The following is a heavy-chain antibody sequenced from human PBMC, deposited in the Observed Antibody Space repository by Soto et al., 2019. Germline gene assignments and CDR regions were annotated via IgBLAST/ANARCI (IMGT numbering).Heavy chain of an antibody. Sequence: GASVKVSCKASGYTFTSYGISWVRQAPGQGLEWMGWISAYNGNTNYAQKLQGRVTMTTDTSTSTAYMELRSLRSDDTAVYYCARGDCSSTSCQVLNWFDPWGQGTLVTVSS. V-gene: IGHV1-18*01. J-gene: IGHJ5*02. CDR2: ISAYNGNT. CDR1: GYTFTSYG. CDR3: ARGDCSSTSCQVLNWFDP. D-gene: IGHD2-2*01.